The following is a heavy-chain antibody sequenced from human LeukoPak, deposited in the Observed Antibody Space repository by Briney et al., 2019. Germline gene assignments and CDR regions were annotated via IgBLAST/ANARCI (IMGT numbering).Heavy chain of an antibody. J-gene: IGHJ4*02. CDR2: LKTDGSRT. CDR3: SRDHPGSNSLDY. D-gene: IGHD4-11*01. CDR1: GFTFNQYW. V-gene: IGHV3-74*01. Sequence: PGGSLRLSCAASGFTFNQYWMHWVRQALGAGLEWVSRLKTDGSRTNYADSVKGRFTISRDNARNTVYLQMNSLRAEDTAVYYCSRDHPGSNSLDYWGQGTLVTVSS.